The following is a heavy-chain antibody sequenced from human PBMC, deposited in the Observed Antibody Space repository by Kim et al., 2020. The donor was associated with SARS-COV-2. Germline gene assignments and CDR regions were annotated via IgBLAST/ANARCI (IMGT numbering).Heavy chain of an antibody. CDR3: AKDQRKSFDL. J-gene: IGHJ2*01. CDR2: T. Sequence: TYYAESVKGRFTISRDNSRNTLYLQMNNLRAEDTAVYYCAKDQRKSFDLWGRGTLVTVSA. V-gene: IGHV3-23*01.